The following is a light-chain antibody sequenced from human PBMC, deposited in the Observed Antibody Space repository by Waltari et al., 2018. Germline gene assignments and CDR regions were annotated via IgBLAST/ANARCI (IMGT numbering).Light chain of an antibody. CDR3: SSYTSSTTLI. CDR2: DVS. V-gene: IGLV2-14*03. J-gene: IGLJ2*01. CDR1: SRDIGEYNF. Sequence: QSALTQPASVFGSPGQSITISCTATSRDIGEYNFVSWYQHHPGKAPKLMIFDVSLRPSGISSRFSGSKSGNTASLTISGLQAEDEADYHCSSYTSSTTLIFGGGTKLTVL.